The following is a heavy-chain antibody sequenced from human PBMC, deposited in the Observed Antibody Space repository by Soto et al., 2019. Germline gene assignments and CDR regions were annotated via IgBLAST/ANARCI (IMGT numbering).Heavy chain of an antibody. CDR1: GFTFSSYS. V-gene: IGHV3-21*01. Sequence: GGSLRLSCAASGFTFSSYSMNWVRQAPGKGLEWVSSISSSSSYIYYADSVKGRFTISRDNAKNSLYLQMNSLRAEDTAVYYCARDGVGLDALDIWGQGTMVTVSS. CDR3: ARDGVGLDALDI. J-gene: IGHJ3*02. CDR2: ISSSSSYI.